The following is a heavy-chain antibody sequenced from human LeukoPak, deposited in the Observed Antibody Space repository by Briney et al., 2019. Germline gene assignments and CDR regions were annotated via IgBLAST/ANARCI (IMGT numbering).Heavy chain of an antibody. CDR2: IIPIFGTA. V-gene: IGHV1-69*13. CDR3: ASVIALSPGYSSSWFY. D-gene: IGHD6-13*01. J-gene: IGHJ4*02. CDR1: GGTFSSYA. Sequence: SVRVSCKASGGTFSSYAISWVRQAPGQGLEWMGGIIPIFGTANYAQKFQGRVTITADESTSTAYMELSSLRSEDTAVYYCASVIALSPGYSSSWFYWGQGTLVTVSS.